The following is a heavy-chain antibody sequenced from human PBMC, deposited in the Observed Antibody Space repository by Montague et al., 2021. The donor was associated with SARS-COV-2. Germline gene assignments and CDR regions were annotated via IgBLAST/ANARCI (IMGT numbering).Heavy chain of an antibody. J-gene: IGHJ4*02. CDR1: GFIFSSYE. CDR2: ISNSGDTK. V-gene: IGHV3-48*03. D-gene: IGHD3-22*01. CDR3: ARAGEDYYYDSSGFLY. Sequence: SLRLSCAASGFIFSSYEMNWVRQAPGKGLEWVSYISNSGDTKYYADSVKGPFTISRDNAKNSLYLQMSSLRAEDTAVYYCARAGEDYYYDSSGFLYWGQGIPVHVSS.